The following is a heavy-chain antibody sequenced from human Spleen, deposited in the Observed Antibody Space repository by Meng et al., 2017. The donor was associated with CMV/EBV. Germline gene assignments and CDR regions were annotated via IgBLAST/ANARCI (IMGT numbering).Heavy chain of an antibody. Sequence: GSLRLSCTVSGGSISNYYWSWIRQPPGKGLEWIGYIHYSGSTNYNPSLKSRVTISVDTSKNQFSLKLSSVTAADTAVYYCARVRNCSSTSCYFYYYYYGMDVWGQGTTVTVSS. V-gene: IGHV4-59*01. CDR3: ARVRNCSSTSCYFYYYYYGMDV. D-gene: IGHD2-2*01. J-gene: IGHJ6*02. CDR2: IHYSGST. CDR1: GGSISNYY.